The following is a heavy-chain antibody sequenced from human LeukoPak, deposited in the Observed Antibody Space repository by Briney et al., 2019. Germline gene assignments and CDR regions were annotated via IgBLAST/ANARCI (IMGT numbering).Heavy chain of an antibody. V-gene: IGHV4-34*01. CDR2: INHSGST. D-gene: IGHD5-18*01. Sequence: SETLSLTCAVYGGSFSGYYWSWIRQPPGKGLEWIGEINHSGSTNYNPSLKSRVTISVDTSKNQFSLKLSSVTAADTAVYYCARGGLRGYSYVFYFDYWGQGTLVTVYS. CDR3: ARGGLRGYSYVFYFDY. CDR1: GGSFSGYY. J-gene: IGHJ4*02.